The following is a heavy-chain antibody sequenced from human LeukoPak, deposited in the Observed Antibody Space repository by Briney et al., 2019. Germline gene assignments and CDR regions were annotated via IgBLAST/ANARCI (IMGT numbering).Heavy chain of an antibody. V-gene: IGHV3-43D*03. CDR2: IGWDGSGI. CDR3: AKIIGTMIVVVTLDY. Sequence: PGGSLRLSCAASGFSFEDYAMHWVRQVPGKSPEWVSLIGWDGSGIYYVDSVKGRFTISRDNSKNTLYLQMNSLRAEDTAVYYCAKIIGTMIVVVTLDYWGQGTLVTVSS. J-gene: IGHJ4*02. D-gene: IGHD3-22*01. CDR1: GFSFEDYA.